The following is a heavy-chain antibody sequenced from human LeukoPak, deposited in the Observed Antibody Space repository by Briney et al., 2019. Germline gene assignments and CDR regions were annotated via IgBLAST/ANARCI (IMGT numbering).Heavy chain of an antibody. CDR3: TKDPGGRHLNISLI. D-gene: IGHD1-26*01. CDR1: GFTFSSYA. Sequence: GGSLRLSCAASGFTFSSYAMHWVRHPPGKGLEWVSGLSGSGGSTNYADSVQGRFTISRDNSKNTLYLQMNSLRVEDTAVYYCTKDPGGRHLNISLIRGQGTMVTVSS. CDR2: LSGSGGST. V-gene: IGHV3-23*01. J-gene: IGHJ3*01.